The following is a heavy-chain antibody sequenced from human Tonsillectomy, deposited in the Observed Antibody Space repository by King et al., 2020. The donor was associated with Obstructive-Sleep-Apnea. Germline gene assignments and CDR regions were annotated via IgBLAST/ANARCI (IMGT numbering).Heavy chain of an antibody. CDR3: AKDSVAGFVDY. J-gene: IGHJ4*02. D-gene: IGHD6-19*01. CDR1: GVTFSRYG. Sequence: QLVQSGGGVVQPGRSLRLSCAASGVTFSRYGMHWVRQAPGKGLEWVAFIRYEGSNKFYADSVKGRFTISRDNSKNTLYLQMNSLRGEDTAVYYCAKDSVAGFVDYWGKGTLVIVSS. V-gene: IGHV3-30*02. CDR2: IRYEGSNK.